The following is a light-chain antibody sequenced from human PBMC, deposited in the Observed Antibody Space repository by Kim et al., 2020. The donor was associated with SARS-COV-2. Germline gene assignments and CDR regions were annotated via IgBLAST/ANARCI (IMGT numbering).Light chain of an antibody. CDR2: EDD. CDR3: QSYNRSNVV. V-gene: IGLV6-57*03. CDR1: SGSIYDNN. Sequence: GKAVTIPCTRDSGSIYDNNVQWYQQRPGGVPTAVIYEDDQRPSGVSDRFSGSINNSSNSASLTISELKAEDEADYYCQSYNRSNVVFGGGTQLTVL. J-gene: IGLJ2*01.